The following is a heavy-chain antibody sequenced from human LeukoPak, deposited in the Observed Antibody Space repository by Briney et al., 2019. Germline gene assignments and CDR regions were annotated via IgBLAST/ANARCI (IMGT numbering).Heavy chain of an antibody. V-gene: IGHV4-59*08. D-gene: IGHD4/OR15-4a*01. CDR2: IYHSGST. CDR1: GGSITSYY. Sequence: SETLSLTCIVSGGSITSYYWSWIRQPPGKGLEWIGYIYHSGSTNYNPSLKSRVTISVDTSKNQFSLKLSSVTAADTAVYYCARHRFPGGVLYFDYWGQGTLVTVSS. CDR3: ARHRFPGGVLYFDY. J-gene: IGHJ4*02.